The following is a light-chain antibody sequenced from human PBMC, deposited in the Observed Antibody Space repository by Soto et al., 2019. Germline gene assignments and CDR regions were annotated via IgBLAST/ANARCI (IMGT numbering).Light chain of an antibody. CDR3: QYYGTSPQT. V-gene: IGKV3-20*01. J-gene: IGKJ1*01. CDR1: QTVRNNY. CDR2: DAS. Sequence: LSQSPGTLSLSTGERATLSCRASQTVRNNYLAWYQQKPGQAPRLLIYDASSRATGIPDRFSGSGSGTDFTLTISRLEPEDFAVYYCQYYGTSPQTFGQ.